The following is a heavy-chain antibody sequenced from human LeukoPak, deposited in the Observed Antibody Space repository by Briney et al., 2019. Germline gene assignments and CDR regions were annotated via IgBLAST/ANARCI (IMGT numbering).Heavy chain of an antibody. CDR2: IYTSGST. CDR1: GGSISSGSYY. D-gene: IGHD5-18*01. CDR3: AREGYRWFDP. Sequence: SETLSLTCTVSGGSISSGSYYWSWIRQPAGKGLEWIGRIYTSGSTNYNPSLKSRVTISVDTSKNQFSLKLSSVTAADTAVYYCAREGYRWFDPWGQGTLVTVSS. J-gene: IGHJ5*02. V-gene: IGHV4-61*02.